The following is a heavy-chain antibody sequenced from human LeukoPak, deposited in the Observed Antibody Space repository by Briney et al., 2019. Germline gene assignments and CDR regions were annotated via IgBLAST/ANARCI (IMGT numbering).Heavy chain of an antibody. CDR3: AKGGKSASITMLRGVRGYYYMDV. CDR2: ISYEGSNQ. Sequence: GGSLTHPCALCGLPHSSYTMQWGRPPRGKGPEWVALISYEGSNQQYADSVEGRFTVCRDNSKNTLYLQMHSLRAEDTAVYYCAKGGKSASITMLRGVRGYYYMDVWGKGTTVTISS. CDR1: GLPHSSYT. V-gene: IGHV3-30*04. J-gene: IGHJ6*03. D-gene: IGHD3-10*01.